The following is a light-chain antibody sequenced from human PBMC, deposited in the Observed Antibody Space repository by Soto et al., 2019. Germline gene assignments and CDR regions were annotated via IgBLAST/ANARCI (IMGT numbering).Light chain of an antibody. CDR2: DAS. V-gene: IGKV3-11*01. CDR1: QSVSIY. Sequence: EIVLTQSPATLSLSPGDRATLSCRASQSVSIYLAWYQQKQGQAPRLLIYDASNRVTGIPARFSRSGSATDFTLTISSVEPEDFAVYYGHQCVNWLTFVGGTKLEIK. J-gene: IGKJ4*01. CDR3: HQCVNWLT.